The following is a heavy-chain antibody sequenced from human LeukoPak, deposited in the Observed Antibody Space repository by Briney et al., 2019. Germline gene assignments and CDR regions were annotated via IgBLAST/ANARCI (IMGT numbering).Heavy chain of an antibody. Sequence: PSETLSLTCTVSGGSISSYYWSWIRQPPGKGLEWIGYIYYSGSTNYNPSLKSRVTMSVDTSKNQFSLKLTSVTAADTAVNYCAREAYCGGDCYIIDYWGQGTLVTVSS. CDR1: GGSISSYY. V-gene: IGHV4-59*01. J-gene: IGHJ4*02. CDR2: IYYSGST. CDR3: AREAYCGGDCYIIDY. D-gene: IGHD2-21*02.